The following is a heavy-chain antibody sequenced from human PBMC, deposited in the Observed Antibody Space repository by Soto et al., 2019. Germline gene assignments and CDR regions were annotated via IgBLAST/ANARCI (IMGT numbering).Heavy chain of an antibody. CDR1: GFTFSTYA. V-gene: IGHV3-23*01. D-gene: IGHD5-12*01. J-gene: IGHJ5*01. Sequence: GGSLRLSCAAYGFTFSTYAMSWVRQAPGQGLEWVSSISGSGVVTHYSASVKGRFTISRDNSVNTVYLQMNSLRAEDTAKYYCAKDRANDGYDYSFDSWGQGTLVTVSS. CDR3: AKDRANDGYDYSFDS. CDR2: ISGSGVVT.